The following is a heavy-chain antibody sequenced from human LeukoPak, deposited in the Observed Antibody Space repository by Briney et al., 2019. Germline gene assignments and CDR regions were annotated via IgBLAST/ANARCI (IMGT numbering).Heavy chain of an antibody. CDR2: IYYSGST. Sequence: SQTLSLTCAVSGGSISSSSYYWGWIRQPPGKGLEWIGSIYYSGSTYYNPSLKSRVTISVDTSKNQFSLKLSSVTAADMAVYYCARHAEGGMIVAYFQHWGQGTLVTVSS. J-gene: IGHJ1*01. V-gene: IGHV4-39*01. CDR1: GGSISSSSYY. D-gene: IGHD3-22*01. CDR3: ARHAEGGMIVAYFQH.